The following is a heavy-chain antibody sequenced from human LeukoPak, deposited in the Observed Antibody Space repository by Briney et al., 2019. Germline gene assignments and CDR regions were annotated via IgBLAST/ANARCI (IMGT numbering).Heavy chain of an antibody. J-gene: IGHJ5*02. CDR3: ARSWGCSSTSCYTWFDP. CDR2: IYPGDSDT. V-gene: IGHV5-51*01. CDR1: GYSFTSYW. D-gene: IGHD2-2*02. Sequence: GESLKISCKGSGYSFTSYWIGWVRQMPGKGLEWMGIIYPGDSDTRYSPSFQGQVTISADKSISTAYLQWSSLKASDTAMYYCARSWGCSSTSCYTWFDPWGQGTLVTVSS.